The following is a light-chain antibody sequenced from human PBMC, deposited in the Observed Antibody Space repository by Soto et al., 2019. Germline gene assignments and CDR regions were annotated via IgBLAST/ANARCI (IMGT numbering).Light chain of an antibody. CDR3: GSYTSSSTLCV. Sequence: QSALTQPASVAGCPGQSITISCTGTSSSVSGNNYVSWYQQHPGKAPKLMIYEVSNRPSGVSTRFSGSKSGNTASLTISGLQAEDEVDYDCGSYTSSSTLCVCGPGTKVTVL. CDR2: EVS. CDR1: SSSVSGNNY. J-gene: IGLJ1*01. V-gene: IGLV2-14*01.